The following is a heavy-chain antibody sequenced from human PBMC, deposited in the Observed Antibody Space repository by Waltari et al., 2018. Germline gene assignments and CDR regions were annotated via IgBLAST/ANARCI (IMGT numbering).Heavy chain of an antibody. D-gene: IGHD2-2*01. CDR3: ARGSGDIVVVPAAIGNWYFDY. CDR2: IIPIFGTA. CDR1: GGTFSSYA. Sequence: QVQLVQSGAEVKKPGSSVKVSCKASGGTFSSYAISWVRQAPGQGLEWMGGIIPIFGTANYEQKFQGRVTITADESTSTAYMELSSLRSEDTAVYYCARGSGDIVVVPAAIGNWYFDYWGQGTLVTVSS. V-gene: IGHV1-69*01. J-gene: IGHJ4*02.